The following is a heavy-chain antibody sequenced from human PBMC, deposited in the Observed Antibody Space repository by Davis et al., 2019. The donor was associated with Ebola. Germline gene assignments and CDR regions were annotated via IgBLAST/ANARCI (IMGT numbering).Heavy chain of an antibody. CDR3: ARTRQYYDFWSGYYSSYYYGMDV. J-gene: IGHJ6*02. CDR1: GFSLSTSGMC. CDR2: IDWDDDK. D-gene: IGHD3-3*01. Sequence: SGPTLVKPTQTLTLTCTFSGFSLSTSGMCVSWIRQPPGKALEWLALIDWDDDKYYSTSLKTRLTISKDTSKNQVVLTMTNMVPVDTATYYCARTRQYYDFWSGYYSSYYYGMDVWGQGTTVTVSS. V-gene: IGHV2-70*01.